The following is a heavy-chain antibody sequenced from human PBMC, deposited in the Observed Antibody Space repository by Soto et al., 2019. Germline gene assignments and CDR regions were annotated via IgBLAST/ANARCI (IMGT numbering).Heavy chain of an antibody. V-gene: IGHV1-2*04. J-gene: IGHJ5*02. D-gene: IGHD2-15*01. CDR1: GYTFTGYY. Sequence: QVQLVQSGAEVKKPGASVKVSCKASGYTFTGYYMHWVRQAPGQGLEWMGWINPNSGGTNYAQKFQGWVTMTRDTSISTAYMELGRLRSDDTAVYYCARDGGYCSGGSCYFWFDPWGQGTLVTVSS. CDR3: ARDGGYCSGGSCYFWFDP. CDR2: INPNSGGT.